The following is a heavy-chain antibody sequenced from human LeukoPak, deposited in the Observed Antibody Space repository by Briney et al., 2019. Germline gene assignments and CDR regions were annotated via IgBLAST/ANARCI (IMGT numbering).Heavy chain of an antibody. CDR2: INPSGGST. CDR3: ARGPWFGETPFDY. Sequence: VASVKVSCKASGYIFTDYYMHWVRQAPGQGLKWMGIINPSGGSTSYAQKFQGRVTMTRDTSTSTVYMELSSLRSEDTAVYYCARGPWFGETPFDYWGQGTLVTVSS. D-gene: IGHD3-10*01. J-gene: IGHJ4*02. V-gene: IGHV1-46*01. CDR1: GYIFTDYY.